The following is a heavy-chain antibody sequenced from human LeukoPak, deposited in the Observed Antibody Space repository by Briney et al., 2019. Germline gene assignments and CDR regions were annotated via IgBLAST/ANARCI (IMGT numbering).Heavy chain of an antibody. CDR1: GFSFSDNY. D-gene: IGHD3-10*01. J-gene: IGHJ4*01. CDR2: IYSGGGT. CDR3: ARGNYGSYYFDY. V-gene: IGHV3-53*01. Sequence: PGGSLRLSCAASGFSFSDNYMTWVRQAPGKGLEWVSVIYSGGGTYNADSVKGRFTISRDNSKNTVYLQMNSLSVDDTALYYCARGNYGSYYFDYWGHGTLVTVSS.